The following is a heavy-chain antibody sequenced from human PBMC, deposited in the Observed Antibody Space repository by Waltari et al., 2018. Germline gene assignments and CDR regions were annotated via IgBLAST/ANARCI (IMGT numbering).Heavy chain of an antibody. V-gene: IGHV3-23*03. CDR3: ANRGLDYGDQGKDY. J-gene: IGHJ4*02. Sequence: EVQLLESGGGSVQPGGSLRLSCAASGFTFITYAMTWVRQAPGKGLEWFSLLYSDGTTYYADSVKGRFSVSRDNSKNTLYLQMNSLRVEDTAIYYCANRGLDYGDQGKDYWGQGTLVTVSS. D-gene: IGHD4-17*01. CDR1: GFTFITYA. CDR2: LYSDGTT.